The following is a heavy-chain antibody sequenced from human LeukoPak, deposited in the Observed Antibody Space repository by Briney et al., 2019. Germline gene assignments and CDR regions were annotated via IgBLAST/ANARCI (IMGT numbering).Heavy chain of an antibody. Sequence: SETLSLTCTVSGGSISSSGYYWAWIRQPPGKGLEWIGSIYYSGSTYYNPSLKSRVTISVDRSKNQFSLKLSSVTAADTAVYYCARASCSGGSCYHTDYWGQGTLVTVSS. D-gene: IGHD2-15*01. V-gene: IGHV4-39*07. J-gene: IGHJ4*02. CDR1: GGSISSSGYY. CDR2: IYYSGST. CDR3: ARASCSGGSCYHTDY.